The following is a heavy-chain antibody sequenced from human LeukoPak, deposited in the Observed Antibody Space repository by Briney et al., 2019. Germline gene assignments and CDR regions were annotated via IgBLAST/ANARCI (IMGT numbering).Heavy chain of an antibody. CDR1: GFTFDDYA. V-gene: IGHV3-9*01. CDR2: ISWNSGSI. Sequence: GGSLRLSCAASGFTFDDYAMHWVRQAPGKGLEWVSGISWNSGSIGYADSVKGRFTISRDNAKNSLYLQMNSLRAEDTAVYYCAGAPLGYYYGMDVWGQGTTVTVSS. J-gene: IGHJ6*02. CDR3: AGAPLGYYYGMDV. D-gene: IGHD1-26*01.